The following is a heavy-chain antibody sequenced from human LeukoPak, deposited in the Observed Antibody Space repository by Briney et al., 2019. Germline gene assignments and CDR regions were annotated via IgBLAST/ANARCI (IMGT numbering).Heavy chain of an antibody. V-gene: IGHV3-7*02. D-gene: IGHD6-19*01. Sequence: GGALRLSCAAPGFSFSTYWMSSVRQAPGKGLERVTNIKQDGSEKYYVDSVKGRFTISRDNAKNSLYLQMNSLRAEDTAVYYCGRRPREIAVADYWGQGTLVTVSS. CDR3: GRRPREIAVADY. J-gene: IGHJ4*02. CDR1: GFSFSTYW. CDR2: IKQDGSEK.